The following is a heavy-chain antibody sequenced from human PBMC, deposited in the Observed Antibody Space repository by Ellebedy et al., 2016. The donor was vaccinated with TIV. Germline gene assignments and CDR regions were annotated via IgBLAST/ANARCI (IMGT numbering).Heavy chain of an antibody. V-gene: IGHV1-18*01. D-gene: IGHD3-10*01. CDR1: GYTFTNYG. Sequence: AASVKVSCKASGYTFTNYGFIWVRQAPGHGLEWMGWISASNGYTKFAQKFQGRVTITADESTSTAYMDLSSLRSEDTAVYYCARGENYYGSGSYPLWGQGTLVTVSS. J-gene: IGHJ4*02. CDR2: ISASNGYT. CDR3: ARGENYYGSGSYPL.